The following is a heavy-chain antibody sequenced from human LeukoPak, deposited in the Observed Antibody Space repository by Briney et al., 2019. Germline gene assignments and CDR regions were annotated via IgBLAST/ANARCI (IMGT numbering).Heavy chain of an antibody. V-gene: IGHV3-48*03. CDR3: ARLKGIAFDY. D-gene: IGHD6-13*01. J-gene: IGHJ4*02. CDR2: ISSSGSTI. CDR1: GFTFSSYE. Sequence: GGSLRLSCAASGFTFSSYEMNWVRQAPGKGLEWVSCISSSGSTIYYADSVKGRFTISRDNAKNSLYLQMNSLRAEDTAVYYCARLKGIAFDYWGQGTLVTVSS.